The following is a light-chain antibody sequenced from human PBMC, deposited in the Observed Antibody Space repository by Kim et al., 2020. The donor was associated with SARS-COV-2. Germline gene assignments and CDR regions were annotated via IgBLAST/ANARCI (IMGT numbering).Light chain of an antibody. Sequence: QSALTQSASVSGSPGQSTTISCTGTSNDVGGYNLVSWYQQHPGKAPKLMIYDVSNRPSGVSNRFSGSKSGNTASLTISGLQAEDEADYYCCSYASYSTRIFGTGTKVTVL. J-gene: IGLJ1*01. CDR2: DVS. V-gene: IGLV2-14*03. CDR3: CSYASYSTRI. CDR1: SNDVGGYNL.